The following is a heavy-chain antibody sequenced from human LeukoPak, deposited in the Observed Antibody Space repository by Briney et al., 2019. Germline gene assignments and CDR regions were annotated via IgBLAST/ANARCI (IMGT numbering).Heavy chain of an antibody. D-gene: IGHD2-15*01. J-gene: IGHJ4*02. CDR2: IYSSGST. CDR3: ARTRLYCSGGSCYSHFDY. Sequence: PSETLSLTCTVSGGSNSSYNWSWIRQPAGKGLEWIGRIYSSGSTNYNPSLKSRVTMSVDTSKNQFSLKLSSVTAADTAVYYRARTRLYCSGGSCYSHFDYWGQGTLVTVSS. CDR1: GGSNSSYN. V-gene: IGHV4-4*07.